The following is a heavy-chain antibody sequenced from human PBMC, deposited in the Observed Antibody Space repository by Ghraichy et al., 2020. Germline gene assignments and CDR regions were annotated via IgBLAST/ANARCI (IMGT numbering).Heavy chain of an antibody. J-gene: IGHJ6*02. V-gene: IGHV3-30*04. CDR2: ISYDGSNK. Sequence: GESLNISCAASGFTFSSYAMHWVRQAPGKGLEWVAVISYDGSNKYYADSVKGRFTISRDNSKNTLYLQMNSLRAEDTAVYYCARVRSSHRRQNYDFWSGYPAYYYYYGMDVWGQGTTVTVSS. CDR1: GFTFSSYA. D-gene: IGHD3-3*01. CDR3: ARVRSSHRRQNYDFWSGYPAYYYYYGMDV.